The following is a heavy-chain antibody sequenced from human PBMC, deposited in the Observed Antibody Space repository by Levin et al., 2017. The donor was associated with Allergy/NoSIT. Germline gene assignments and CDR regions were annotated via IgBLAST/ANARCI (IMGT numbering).Heavy chain of an antibody. Sequence: SVKVSCKASGGTFSSYTISWVRQAPGQGLEWMGRIIPILGIANYAQKFQGRVTITADKSTSTAYMELSSLRSEDTAVYYCARDRTRYCGGDCYDAFDIWGQGTMVTVSS. CDR3: ARDRTRYCGGDCYDAFDI. V-gene: IGHV1-69*04. CDR1: GGTFSSYT. J-gene: IGHJ3*02. D-gene: IGHD2-21*02. CDR2: IIPILGIA.